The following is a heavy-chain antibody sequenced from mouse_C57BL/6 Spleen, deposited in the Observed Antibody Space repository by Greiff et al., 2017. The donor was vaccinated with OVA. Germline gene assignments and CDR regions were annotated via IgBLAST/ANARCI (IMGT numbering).Heavy chain of an antibody. J-gene: IGHJ4*01. CDR1: GYAFSSSW. V-gene: IGHV1-82*01. Sequence: VQLQQSGPELVKPGASVKISCKASGYAFSSSWMTWVKQRPGKGLEWIGRIYPGDGDTNYNGKLKGKATLTADKSSSTAYMQLSSLTSEDSSVYFCARKSLPGYAMDYWGQGTSVTVSS. D-gene: IGHD4-1*01. CDR3: ARKSLPGYAMDY. CDR2: IYPGDGDT.